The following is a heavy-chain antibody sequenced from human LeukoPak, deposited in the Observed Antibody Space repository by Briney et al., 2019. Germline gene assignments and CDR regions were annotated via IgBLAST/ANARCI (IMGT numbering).Heavy chain of an antibody. CDR1: GFTVSNTY. D-gene: IGHD6-19*01. CDR3: ARDSNGPAF. CDR2: IYSAGGT. V-gene: IGHV3-53*01. J-gene: IGHJ4*02. Sequence: GGSLRLSCAASGFTVSNTYMSWVRQAPGKGLEWVSVIYSAGGTFYSDSMRGRFTISRDYSKNTLYLQMNSLRVDDTAVYYCARDSNGPAFWGQGTLVTVSS.